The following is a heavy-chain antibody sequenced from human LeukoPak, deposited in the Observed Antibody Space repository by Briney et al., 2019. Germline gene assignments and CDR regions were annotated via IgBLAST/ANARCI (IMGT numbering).Heavy chain of an antibody. V-gene: IGHV3-30*02. CDR2: IRYDENNK. CDR1: GFTFSSYS. Sequence: GGSLRLSCAASGFTFSSYSMNWVRQAPGKGLEWVAFIRYDENNKYYIDSVKGRFTVSRDNSKNTLYLQMNSLRVEDTAVYSCAKDSHNTGGAFDYWGQGTLVTVSS. CDR3: AKDSHNTGGAFDY. J-gene: IGHJ4*02. D-gene: IGHD1-1*01.